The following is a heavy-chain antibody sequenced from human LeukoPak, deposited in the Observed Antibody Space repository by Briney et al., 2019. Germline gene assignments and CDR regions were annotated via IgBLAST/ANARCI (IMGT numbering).Heavy chain of an antibody. J-gene: IGHJ3*02. V-gene: IGHV1-8*01. CDR2: MNPNSGNT. CDR1: GYTFTSYD. D-gene: IGHD3-22*01. Sequence: ASVKVSCKASGYTFTSYDINWVRQATGQGLEWMGWMNPNSGNTGYAQKFQGRVTMTRNTSISTAYMELRSLRSDDTAVYYCARDWDGYDSSGYGGRDAFDIWGQGTMVTVSS. CDR3: ARDWDGYDSSGYGGRDAFDI.